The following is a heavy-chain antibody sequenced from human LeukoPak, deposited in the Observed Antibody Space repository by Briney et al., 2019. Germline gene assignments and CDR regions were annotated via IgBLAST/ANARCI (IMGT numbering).Heavy chain of an antibody. CDR2: ISDSGGST. V-gene: IGHV3-23*01. CDR1: GFTFSIYA. J-gene: IGHJ3*02. D-gene: IGHD3-10*01. Sequence: GGSLRLSCAASGFTFSIYAMSWVRQAPGKGLEWVSGISDSGGSTYYPDSVKGRFTISRDNSKNTLYLQMNSLRAEDTAVYYCAKREYAFDIWGQGTMVTVSS. CDR3: AKREYAFDI.